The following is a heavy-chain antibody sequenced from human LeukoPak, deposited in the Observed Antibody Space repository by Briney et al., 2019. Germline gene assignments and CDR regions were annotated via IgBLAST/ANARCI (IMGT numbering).Heavy chain of an antibody. D-gene: IGHD3-10*01. CDR2: IIPIFGTA. CDR1: GGTFSSYA. CDR3: ARDRGSYNWFDP. V-gene: IGHV1-69*13. J-gene: IGHJ5*02. Sequence: SVKVSCKASGGTFSSYAISWVRQAPGQGLEWMGGIIPIFGTANYAQKFQGRVTITADESTSTAYMELSSPRSEDTAVYYCARDRGSYNWFDPWGQGTLVTVSS.